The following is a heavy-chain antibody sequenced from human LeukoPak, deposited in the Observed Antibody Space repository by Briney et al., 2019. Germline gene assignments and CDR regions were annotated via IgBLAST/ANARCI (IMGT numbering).Heavy chain of an antibody. Sequence: PSETLSLTCTVSGGSISSSSYYWGWIRQPPGKGLEWIGSIYYSGSTYYNPSLKSRVTISVDTSNNQFSLKLSSVTAADTAVYYCARDLADIASAGYMNVWGKGTTVTVSS. D-gene: IGHD6-25*01. CDR1: GGSISSSSYY. CDR2: IYYSGST. CDR3: ARDLADIASAGYMNV. V-gene: IGHV4-39*07. J-gene: IGHJ6*03.